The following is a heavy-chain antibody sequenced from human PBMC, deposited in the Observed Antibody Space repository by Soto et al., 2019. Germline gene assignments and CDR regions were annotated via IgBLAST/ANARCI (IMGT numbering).Heavy chain of an antibody. J-gene: IGHJ4*02. CDR3: ARGSYCSGGSCYPLFDY. V-gene: IGHV1-18*01. CDR1: GYTFTSYG. Sequence: ASVKVSCKASGYTFTSYGISWVRQAPGQGLEWMGWISAYNGNTNYAQKLQGRVTMTTDTSTSTAYMELRSLRSDDTAVHYCARGSYCSGGSCYPLFDYWGQGTLVTVSS. D-gene: IGHD2-15*01. CDR2: ISAYNGNT.